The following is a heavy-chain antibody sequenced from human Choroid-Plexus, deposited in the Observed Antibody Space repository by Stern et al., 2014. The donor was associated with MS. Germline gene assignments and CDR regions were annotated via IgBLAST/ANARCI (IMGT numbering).Heavy chain of an antibody. Sequence: QLQLQESGPGLVKPSETLSLTCTVSGGPISSSSYYWGWIRQPPGKGLEWIGTIHYTGSTNYNPSLNSRVTFSVDMSRNTFSLKLGSVTAADTAVYYCASWVGARRRRFDYWGQGTLVTVSS. D-gene: IGHD1-26*01. CDR3: ASWVGARRRRFDY. CDR1: GGPISSSSYY. CDR2: IHYTGST. J-gene: IGHJ4*02. V-gene: IGHV4-39*01.